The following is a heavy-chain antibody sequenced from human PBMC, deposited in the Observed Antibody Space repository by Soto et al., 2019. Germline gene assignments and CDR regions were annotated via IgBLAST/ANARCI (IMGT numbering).Heavy chain of an antibody. V-gene: IGHV3-30-3*01. D-gene: IGHD6-19*01. Sequence: QVRLVESGGGVVQPGRSLRLSCTASGFSFSSYAMYWFRQPPGKGLEWVAVISHDGINKHYADSVKGRCTVSRDNSNHSLDLQLNSLRGEDTAMYYCARDMYSSDYFVKWFEAWGQGTLVTVSS. CDR1: GFSFSSYA. J-gene: IGHJ5*02. CDR2: ISHDGINK. CDR3: ARDMYSSDYFVKWFEA.